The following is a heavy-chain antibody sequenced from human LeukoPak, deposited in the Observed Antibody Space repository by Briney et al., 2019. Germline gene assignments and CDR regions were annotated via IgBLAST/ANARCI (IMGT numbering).Heavy chain of an antibody. CDR2: ISAYNGNT. CDR1: GYTFTISG. D-gene: IGHD3-22*01. Sequence: GASVTVSLTSSGYTFTISGINRVRQAPGQGLEWMGWISAYNGNTNYAQKLQGRVTMTTDTSTSTAYMELRSLRSDDTAVYYCARMALSAYYDSSGYYSYYFYCWGQGTLVTVSS. V-gene: IGHV1-18*01. CDR3: ARMALSAYYDSSGYYSYYFYC. J-gene: IGHJ4*02.